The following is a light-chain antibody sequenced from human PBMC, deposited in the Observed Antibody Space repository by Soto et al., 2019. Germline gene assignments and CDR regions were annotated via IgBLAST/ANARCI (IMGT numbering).Light chain of an antibody. V-gene: IGKV3-20*01. J-gene: IGKJ1*01. Sequence: DIVLTQSPGTLSLSPGERATLSCRATESVVSNYLAWYQLKPGQAPRLLIYDASSRATGIPDRFSGGGAGTDFTLTIIRLEHEDFAVYYCQQYGSIPWTFGQGTKVEIK. CDR1: ESVVSNY. CDR2: DAS. CDR3: QQYGSIPWT.